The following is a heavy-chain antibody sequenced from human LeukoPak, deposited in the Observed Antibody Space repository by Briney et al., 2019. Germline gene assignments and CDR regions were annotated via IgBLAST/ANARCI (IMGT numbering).Heavy chain of an antibody. CDR2: TYYKSKWSN. D-gene: IGHD2-21*01. CDR1: GVSVSSNSAV. CDR3: AREGDKVGFDFEY. J-gene: IGHJ4*02. V-gene: IGHV6-1*01. Sequence: SQTLSLTCAISGVSVSSNSAVWNWIRQSPSRGLEWLGRTYYKSKWSNNYAVSVRSRIIINPDTSENQFSLQLNSVTPEDTAVYYCAREGDKVGFDFEYWGRGTLVTVSS.